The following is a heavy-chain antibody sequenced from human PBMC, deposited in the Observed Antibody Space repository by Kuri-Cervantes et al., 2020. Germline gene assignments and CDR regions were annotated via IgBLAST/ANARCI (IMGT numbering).Heavy chain of an antibody. D-gene: IGHD3-16*01. CDR3: AKLGDFVDY. J-gene: IGHJ4*02. V-gene: IGHV3-23*01. Sequence: GESLKISCAAPGFTFSSYAMSWVRQAPGKGLEWVSSISGGGGSRTYADSVKGRFTISRDNSKSTLYLQMNSLGAEDTALYYCAKLGDFVDYWGQGTLVTVSS. CDR1: GFTFSSYA. CDR2: ISGGGGSR.